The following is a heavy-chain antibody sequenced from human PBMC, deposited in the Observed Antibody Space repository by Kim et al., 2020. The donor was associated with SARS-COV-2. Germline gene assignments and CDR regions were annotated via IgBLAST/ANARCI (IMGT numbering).Heavy chain of an antibody. J-gene: IGHJ6*02. CDR1: GFTFTSSA. Sequence: SVKVSCKASGFTFTSSAVQWVRQARGQRLEWIGWIVVGSGNTNYAQKFQERVTITRDMSTSTAYMELSSLRSEDTAVYYCAAGHLYSSGWLRSYYYYGMDVWGQGTTVTVSS. CDR2: IVVGSGNT. CDR3: AAGHLYSSGWLRSYYYYGMDV. V-gene: IGHV1-58*01. D-gene: IGHD6-19*01.